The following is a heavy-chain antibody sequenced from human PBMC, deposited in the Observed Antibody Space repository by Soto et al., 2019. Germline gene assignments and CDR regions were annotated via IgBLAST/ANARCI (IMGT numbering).Heavy chain of an antibody. J-gene: IGHJ3*02. Sequence: QVRLQEWGPGLVKPSQTLSLKCSVSGGSITTGGRYWSWIRQLPGKGLEWIGDIYYSGNTYYNASLKSRVTISVDAAKKQFSLKLSSVTAADTAVYYCAQALGFTGGDGFDIWGQGRLVTVSS. D-gene: IGHD1-1*01. CDR1: GGSITTGGRY. CDR3: AQALGFTGGDGFDI. V-gene: IGHV4-31*02. CDR2: IYYSGNT.